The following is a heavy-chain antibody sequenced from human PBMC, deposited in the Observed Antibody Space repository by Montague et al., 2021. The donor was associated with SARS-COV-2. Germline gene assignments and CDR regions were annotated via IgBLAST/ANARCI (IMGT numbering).Heavy chain of an antibody. CDR3: AQIDYGSGSYYNYYYGMDV. Sequence: SLRPSCAASGFTFSSYGMHWVRQAPGKGLEWVAVIWYDGSNKYYADSVKGRFTISRDNSKNTLYLQMNSLRAEDTAVYYCAQIDYGSGSYYNYYYGMDVWGQGTTVTVSS. V-gene: IGHV3-33*01. D-gene: IGHD3-10*01. CDR2: IWYDGSNK. J-gene: IGHJ6*02. CDR1: GFTFSSYG.